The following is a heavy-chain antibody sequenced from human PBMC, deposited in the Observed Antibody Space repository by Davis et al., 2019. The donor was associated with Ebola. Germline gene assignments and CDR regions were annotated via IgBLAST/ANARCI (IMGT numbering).Heavy chain of an antibody. Sequence: AASVQVSCEASGGTFTSYAISWVRQAPGQGLEWMGGIIPIFGTANYAQKFQGRVTITADKSTSTAYMELSSLRSEDTAVYYCARVWGLYGGDGTFDYWGQGTLVTVSS. CDR2: IIPIFGTA. CDR3: ARVWGLYGGDGTFDY. V-gene: IGHV1-69*06. D-gene: IGHD4-23*01. CDR1: GGTFTSYA. J-gene: IGHJ4*02.